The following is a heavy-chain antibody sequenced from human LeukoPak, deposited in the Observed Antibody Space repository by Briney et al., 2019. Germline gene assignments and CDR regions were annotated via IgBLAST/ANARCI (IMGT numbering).Heavy chain of an antibody. V-gene: IGHV5-51*01. Sequence: GESLKISCKGFGYNFTTYWIGWVRQMPGKGLEWMGVIYPSDSDTRYSPSFQGQVTISADKSISTAYLQWRSLKVSDSAMYYCARLTAVVTFDYWGQGTLVTVSS. D-gene: IGHD4-23*01. CDR3: ARLTAVVTFDY. CDR1: GYNFTTYW. J-gene: IGHJ4*02. CDR2: IYPSDSDT.